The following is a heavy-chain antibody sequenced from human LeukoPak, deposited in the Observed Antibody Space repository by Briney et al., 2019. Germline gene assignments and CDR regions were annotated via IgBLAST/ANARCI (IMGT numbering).Heavy chain of an antibody. CDR1: GYSISSGYY. J-gene: IGHJ4*02. Sequence: SETLSLTCAVSGYSISSGYYWGWIRQPPGKGLEWIGSIYHSGSTYYNPSLKSRVTISVDTSKNQFSLKLSSVTAADTAVYYRARTTGTTTIDYWGQGTLVTVSS. CDR2: IYHSGST. D-gene: IGHD1-1*01. V-gene: IGHV4-38-2*01. CDR3: ARTTGTTTIDY.